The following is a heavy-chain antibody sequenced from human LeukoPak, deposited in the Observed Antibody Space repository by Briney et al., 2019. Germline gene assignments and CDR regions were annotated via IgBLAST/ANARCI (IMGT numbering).Heavy chain of an antibody. V-gene: IGHV3-15*01. J-gene: IGHJ4*02. Sequence: GGSLRLSCAASGFTFSNAWMSWVRQAPGKGLEWVGRIKSKTDGGTTDYAAPVKGRFTISRDDSKNTLYLQMNSLKTEDTAVYHCTTGRVPKWYYFDYWGQGTLVTVSS. D-gene: IGHD2-15*01. CDR2: IKSKTDGGTT. CDR1: GFTFSNAW. CDR3: TTGRVPKWYYFDY.